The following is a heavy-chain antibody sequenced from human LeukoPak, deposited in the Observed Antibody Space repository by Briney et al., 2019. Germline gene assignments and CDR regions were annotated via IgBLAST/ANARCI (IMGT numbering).Heavy chain of an antibody. CDR1: GFTFSSYW. Sequence: GGSLRLSCAASGFTFSSYWMSWVRQAPGKGLEWVANIKQDGSEKYYVDSVKGRFTISRDNAKNSLYLQMNSLRPEDTAVYYCAKSRAPTADPDAFDVWGQGTVVTVSP. CDR3: AKSRAPTADPDAFDV. V-gene: IGHV3-7*01. CDR2: IKQDGSEK. D-gene: IGHD1-14*01. J-gene: IGHJ3*01.